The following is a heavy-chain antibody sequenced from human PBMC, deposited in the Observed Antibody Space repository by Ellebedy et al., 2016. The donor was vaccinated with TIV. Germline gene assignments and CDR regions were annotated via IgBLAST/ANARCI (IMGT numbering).Heavy chain of an antibody. D-gene: IGHD6-19*01. V-gene: IGHV4-59*01. CDR2: IHSSGST. J-gene: IGHJ4*02. CDR3: ARDRGGWHFDY. CDR1: GGSISTSS. Sequence: MPSETLSLTCTVSGGSISTSSWARIRQPPGKGLEWIGKIHSSGSTTYNPSLTRPVTMSVDTSKNQISLKVKSVTATDTAMYYCARDRGGWHFDYWGQGALVTVSS.